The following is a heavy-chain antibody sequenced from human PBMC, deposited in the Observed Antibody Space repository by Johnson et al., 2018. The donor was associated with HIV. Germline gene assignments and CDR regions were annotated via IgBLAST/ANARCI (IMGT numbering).Heavy chain of an antibody. CDR3: ARERSEIYCSSTSCSFSIGAFDI. D-gene: IGHD2-2*01. CDR2: IYSGGST. CDR1: GFSVSSNY. Sequence: VQLVESGGDLVQRGGSLRLSCAASGFSVSSNYMSWVRQAPGKGLECVSVIYSGGSTYYADSVKGRFTISRDNSKNTLYLQMNSLRAEDTAVYYCARERSEIYCSSTSCSFSIGAFDIWGQGTMVTVSS. J-gene: IGHJ3*02. V-gene: IGHV3-66*01.